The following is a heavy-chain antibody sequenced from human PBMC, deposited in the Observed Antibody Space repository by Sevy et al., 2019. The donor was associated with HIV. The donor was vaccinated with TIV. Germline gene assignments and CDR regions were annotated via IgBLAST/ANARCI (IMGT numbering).Heavy chain of an antibody. D-gene: IGHD2-2*01. V-gene: IGHV1-69*13. J-gene: IGHJ6*02. Sequence: ASVKVSCKASGGTFSSYAISWVRQAPGQGLEWMGGIIPIFGTANYAQKFLGRVTITADESTSTAYMELSSLRSEDTAVYYCASTSVIVVVPAATGVDYYGMDVWGQGTTVTVSS. CDR2: IIPIFGTA. CDR3: ASTSVIVVVPAATGVDYYGMDV. CDR1: GGTFSSYA.